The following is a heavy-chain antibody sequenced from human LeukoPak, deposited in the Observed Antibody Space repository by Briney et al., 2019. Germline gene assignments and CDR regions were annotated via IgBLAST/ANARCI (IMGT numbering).Heavy chain of an antibody. CDR3: ARGGSYLVYYYYYMDV. CDR2: IYHSGST. D-gene: IGHD1-26*01. V-gene: IGHV4-4*02. CDR1: GGSISSSKW. Sequence: SETLSLTCAVSGGSISSSKWWSWVRQPPGKGLEWIGEIYHSGSTNYNPSLKSRVTISVDKSKNQFSLKLSSVTAADTAVYYCARGGSYLVYYYYYMDVWGKGTTVTVSS. J-gene: IGHJ6*03.